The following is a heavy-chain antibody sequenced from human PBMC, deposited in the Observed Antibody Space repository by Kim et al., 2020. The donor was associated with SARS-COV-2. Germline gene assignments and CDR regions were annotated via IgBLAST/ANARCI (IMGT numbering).Heavy chain of an antibody. CDR2: IYYSGTT. J-gene: IGHJ4*02. D-gene: IGHD2-2*01. V-gene: IGHV4-39*01. CDR1: GGSIGSSNYY. Sequence: SETLSLTCTVSGGSIGSSNYYWGWVRQPPGKGLEWIGSIYYSGTTYYNPSLKSRVTISVDTSDNQFSLKLTSVTAADTAVYYCATTMGYWGQGTLVTVSS. CDR3: ATTMGY.